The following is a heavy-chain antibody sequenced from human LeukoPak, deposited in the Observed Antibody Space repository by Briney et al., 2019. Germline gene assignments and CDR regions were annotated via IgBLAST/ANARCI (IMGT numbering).Heavy chain of an antibody. CDR2: IYYSGST. J-gene: IGHJ5*02. D-gene: IGHD4-17*01. CDR3: ARDLGGNYGDSCNWFDP. V-gene: IGHV4-59*01. CDR1: GGSISSYY. Sequence: SETLSLTCTVSGGSISSYYWSWIRQPPGKGLEWIGYIYYSGSTNYNPSLKSRVTISVDTSKNQFSLKLSSVTAADTAVYYCARDLGGNYGDSCNWFDPWGQGTLVTVSS.